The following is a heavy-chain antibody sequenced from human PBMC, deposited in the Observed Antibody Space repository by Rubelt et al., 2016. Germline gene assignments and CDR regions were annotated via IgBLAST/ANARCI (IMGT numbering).Heavy chain of an antibody. Sequence: QVQLVQSGAEVKKPGSSVKVSCKASGGTFSSYAISWVRQAPGQGLEWMGRIIPILGIANYAQKFQGRVTMTRDTSISTAYMELSRLRSDDTAVYYCARFAIGGHSSGYLFDYWGQGTLVTVSS. CDR3: ARFAIGGHSSGYLFDY. CDR1: GGTFSSYA. CDR2: IIPILGIA. D-gene: IGHD3-22*01. V-gene: IGHV1-69*04. J-gene: IGHJ4*02.